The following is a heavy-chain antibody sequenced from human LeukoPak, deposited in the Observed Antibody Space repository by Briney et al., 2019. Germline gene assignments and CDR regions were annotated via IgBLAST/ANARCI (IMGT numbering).Heavy chain of an antibody. CDR1: GFTFSSYE. J-gene: IGHJ4*02. CDR3: AITPESGFDY. D-gene: IGHD3-10*01. V-gene: IGHV3-48*03. Sequence: PGGSLRLSCAASGFTFSSYEMNWVRQAPGKGLEWVSYISSSGSTIYYADSVKGRFTISRDNAKNSLYLQMNSLRAEDTAVYYCAITPESGFDYWGQGTLVTVSS. CDR2: ISSSGSTI.